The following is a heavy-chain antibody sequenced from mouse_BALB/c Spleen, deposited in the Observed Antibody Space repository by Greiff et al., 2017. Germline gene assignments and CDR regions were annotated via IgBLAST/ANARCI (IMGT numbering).Heavy chain of an antibody. Sequence: EVQVVESGGGLVQPGGSLKLSCAASGFTFSSYGMSWVRQTPDKRLELVATINSNGGSTYYPDSVKGRFTISRDNAKNTLYLQMSSLKSEDTAMYYCARVFTTATYFDYWGQGTTLTVSS. V-gene: IGHV5-6-3*01. J-gene: IGHJ2*01. CDR2: INSNGGST. CDR3: ARVFTTATYFDY. D-gene: IGHD1-2*01. CDR1: GFTFSSYG.